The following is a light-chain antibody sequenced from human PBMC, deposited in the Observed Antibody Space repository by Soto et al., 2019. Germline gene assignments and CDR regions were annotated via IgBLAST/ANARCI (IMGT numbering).Light chain of an antibody. CDR2: KVA. CDR1: SSDVGSYSH. CDR3: ISYTGRSTSYG. V-gene: IGLV2-14*01. J-gene: IGLJ1*01. Sequence: QSVLTPPASVTGSPGQSITISCSGASSDVGSYSHVAWYPQFPDKTPKLIIYKVAYRPSGVSHRFSASKSGNTASLTISGLQAGDEAVYYCISYTGRSTSYGFGTGTKVTV.